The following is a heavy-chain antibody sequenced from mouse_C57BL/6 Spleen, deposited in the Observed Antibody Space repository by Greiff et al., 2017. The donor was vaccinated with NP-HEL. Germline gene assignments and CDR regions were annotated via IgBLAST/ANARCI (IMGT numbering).Heavy chain of an antibody. CDR3: ARSGGCPAY. Sequence: QVQLQQSGPELVKPGASVKISCKASGYAFSSSWMNWVKQRPGKGLEWIGRIYPGDGDTNYNGKFKGKATLTADKSSSTAYMQLSSLTSEDSAVYFCARSGGCPAYWGQGTLVTVSA. D-gene: IGHD1-1*02. V-gene: IGHV1-82*01. CDR2: IYPGDGDT. CDR1: GYAFSSSW. J-gene: IGHJ3*01.